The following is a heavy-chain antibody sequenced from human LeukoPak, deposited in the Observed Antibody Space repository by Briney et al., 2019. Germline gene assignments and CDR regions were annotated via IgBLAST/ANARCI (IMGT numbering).Heavy chain of an antibody. V-gene: IGHV1-18*01. Sequence: GASVRVSCKASGYTFTRNGICWVRQAPGQGLEWMGWISGYNGNTKYAQKFQGRVTMTTDTSTSTAYMELSRLRSDDTAVYYCARGTRYYYYYYMDVWGKGTTVTISS. J-gene: IGHJ6*03. CDR2: ISGYNGNT. CDR3: ARGTRYYYYYYMDV. D-gene: IGHD1-1*01. CDR1: GYTFTRNG.